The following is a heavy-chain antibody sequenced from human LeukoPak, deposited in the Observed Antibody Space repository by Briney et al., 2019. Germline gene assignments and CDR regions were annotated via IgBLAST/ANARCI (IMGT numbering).Heavy chain of an antibody. D-gene: IGHD6-13*01. CDR3: AKDSSGSWQEETNWFDP. Sequence: GGSLRLSCAASGFTFSSYAMSWVRQAPGKGLEWVSAISGSGGSTYYADSVKGRFTISRDNSKNTLYLQMNSLRAEDTAVYYCAKDSSGSWQEETNWFDPWGQGTLVTVSS. J-gene: IGHJ5*02. V-gene: IGHV3-23*01. CDR2: ISGSGGST. CDR1: GFTFSSYA.